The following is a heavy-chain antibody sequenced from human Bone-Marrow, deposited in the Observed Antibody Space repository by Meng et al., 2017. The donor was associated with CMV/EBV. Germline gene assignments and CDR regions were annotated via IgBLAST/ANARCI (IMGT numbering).Heavy chain of an antibody. D-gene: IGHD5-24*01. Sequence: GESLKISCAASGFTFSSYAMHWVRQAPGKGLEWVAVISYDGSNKYYADSVKGRFTISRDNSKNTLYLQMNSLRAEDTAVYFCASHEEGYNSYVDYWGQGTLVTVSS. V-gene: IGHV3-30*14. CDR1: GFTFSSYA. CDR3: ASHEEGYNSYVDY. CDR2: ISYDGSNK. J-gene: IGHJ4*02.